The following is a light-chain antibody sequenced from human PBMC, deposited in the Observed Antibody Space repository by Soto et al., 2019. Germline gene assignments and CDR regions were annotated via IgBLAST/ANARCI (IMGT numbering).Light chain of an antibody. J-gene: IGKJ1*01. CDR1: QRVSDNS. CDR2: DAS. Sequence: ESVLTQSPGTLSLSPGERASLSCRASQRVSDNSLAWYQQKPGQAPRLLIFDASSRATGIPDRFSGSGSGTDFTLTISRLEPEDFAVYYCQQYGNSPWTFGQGTKVDI. V-gene: IGKV3-20*01. CDR3: QQYGNSPWT.